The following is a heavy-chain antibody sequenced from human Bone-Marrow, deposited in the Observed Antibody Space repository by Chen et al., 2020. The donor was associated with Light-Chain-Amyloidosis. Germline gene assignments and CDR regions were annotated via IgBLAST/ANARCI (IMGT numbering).Heavy chain of an antibody. CDR3: ARGPLNYGYEFLDY. J-gene: IGHJ4*02. V-gene: IGHV1-2*02. Sequence: QVQLAQSGAEVKKPGASVKVSCKASGYTFTGYYIHWVRQAPGQGLEWMGWINPNSGGTNYAQNFQGRVTMTRDTSISTAYMELSRLRFDDTAVYYCARGPLNYGYEFLDYWGQRTLVTVSS. CDR2: INPNSGGT. CDR1: GYTFTGYY. D-gene: IGHD5-18*01.